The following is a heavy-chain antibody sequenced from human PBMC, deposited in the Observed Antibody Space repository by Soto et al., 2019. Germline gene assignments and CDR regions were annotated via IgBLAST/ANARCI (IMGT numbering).Heavy chain of an antibody. CDR1: GGSFTSYI. V-gene: IGHV1-69*08. CDR2: IIPIQGTA. J-gene: IGHJ6*02. CDR3: ARLRALVRGYGMDV. D-gene: IGHD3-10*01. Sequence: ASVKVSCKASGGSFTSYIFTWVRQAPGQGLEWMGRIIPIQGTANYALKFQDRVTITADKSTNTAYMELRSLRPEDTALYYCARLRALVRGYGMDVWGQGTTVTVSS.